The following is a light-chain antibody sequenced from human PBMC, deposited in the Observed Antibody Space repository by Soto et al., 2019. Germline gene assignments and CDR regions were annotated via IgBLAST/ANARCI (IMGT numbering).Light chain of an antibody. CDR2: KAS. CDR1: QGISSW. V-gene: IGKV1-5*03. Sequence: DIQMTQSPSTLSASVGDRVTITCRASQGISSWLAWYQQNPGKAPKLLIYKASSLESGVPSRFSGSGSGTEFTLTISSLQPDDFATYYCQQYNSYSTFGQGTKVEIK. CDR3: QQYNSYST. J-gene: IGKJ1*01.